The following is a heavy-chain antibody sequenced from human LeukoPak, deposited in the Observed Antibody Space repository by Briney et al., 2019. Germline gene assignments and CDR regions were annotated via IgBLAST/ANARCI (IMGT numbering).Heavy chain of an antibody. CDR1: GYTFNGYY. V-gene: IGHV1-2*02. Sequence: ASVKVSCKASGYTFNGYYMHWVRQAPGQGLESMGWINSNSGAKNYALNFQGRVTMSRDISTSTAYMELNTLTSEDTAVYYCARGRGGATTGLDHWGQGTLVTVSS. J-gene: IGHJ4*02. CDR2: INSNSGAK. D-gene: IGHD1-26*01. CDR3: ARGRGGATTGLDH.